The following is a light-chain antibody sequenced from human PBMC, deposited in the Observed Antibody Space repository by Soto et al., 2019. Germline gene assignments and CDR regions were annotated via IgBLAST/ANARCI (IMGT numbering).Light chain of an antibody. Sequence: DIVLTQSPDTLSLTQGESATLSCRASQSLGRYLAWYQQKPGQAPRLLIYRASTRATGVPARFSGSGSGTEFTLTISSLQSEDFAVYYCQQYDHWWTFGQGTKVDIK. CDR2: RAS. CDR3: QQYDHWWT. V-gene: IGKV3-15*01. CDR1: QSLGRY. J-gene: IGKJ1*01.